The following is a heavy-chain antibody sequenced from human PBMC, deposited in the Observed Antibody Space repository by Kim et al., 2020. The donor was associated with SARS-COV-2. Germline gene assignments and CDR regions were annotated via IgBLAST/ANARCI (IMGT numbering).Heavy chain of an antibody. V-gene: IGHV3-7*01. CDR1: GFDFSQYW. Sequence: GGSLRLSCAASGFDFSQYWMSWVRQAPGKGLEWVANIKQHGREIHYVGSVKGRFTISRDNAKNSLFLQMDSLRADDTAVYYCARALAAAGDAYYLGMDVWGQGTTVTVSS. CDR2: IKQHGREI. D-gene: IGHD6-13*01. J-gene: IGHJ6*02. CDR3: ARALAAAGDAYYLGMDV.